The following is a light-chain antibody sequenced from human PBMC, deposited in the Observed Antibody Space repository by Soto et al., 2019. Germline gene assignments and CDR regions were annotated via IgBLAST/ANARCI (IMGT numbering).Light chain of an antibody. CDR2: GAS. Sequence: EIVLTQSPGTLSLSPGERATLSCRASQSVSSTYLGWYQQKPGQAPRLLIYGASSRATGIPARFSGSGSGTEFPLTIARMEPEDFAVYYYQLYGSSPPRTFGQGTKVEIK. CDR3: QLYGSSPPRT. V-gene: IGKV3-20*01. CDR1: QSVSSTY. J-gene: IGKJ1*01.